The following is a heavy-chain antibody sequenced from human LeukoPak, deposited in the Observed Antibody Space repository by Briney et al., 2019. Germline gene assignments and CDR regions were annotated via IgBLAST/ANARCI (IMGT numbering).Heavy chain of an antibody. CDR2: ISAYNGNT. CDR3: ARGVGGCSSGWYETKNWFDP. J-gene: IGHJ5*02. D-gene: IGHD6-19*01. CDR1: GYTFTSYG. Sequence: ASVKVSCKASGYTFTSYGISWVRQAPGQGLEWMGWISAYNGNTNYAQKLQGRVTMTTDTSTSTAYMELRSLRSDDTAVYYCARGVGGCSSGWYETKNWFDPWGQGTLVTVSS. V-gene: IGHV1-18*01.